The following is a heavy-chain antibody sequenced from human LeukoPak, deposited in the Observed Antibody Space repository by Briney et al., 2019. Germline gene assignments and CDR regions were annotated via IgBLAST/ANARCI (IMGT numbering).Heavy chain of an antibody. CDR3: AKEQRSSGYFDY. J-gene: IGHJ4*02. CDR1: GLTFSRHD. CDR2: ISSDSSYI. D-gene: IGHD1-26*01. Sequence: PGGSLRLSCVASGLTFSRHDMNWVRQAPGKGLEWVSSISSDSSYISYAESVKGRFTISRDNAKNSLSLQMNSLRAEDTAVYYCAKEQRSSGYFDYWGQGALVTVSS. V-gene: IGHV3-21*04.